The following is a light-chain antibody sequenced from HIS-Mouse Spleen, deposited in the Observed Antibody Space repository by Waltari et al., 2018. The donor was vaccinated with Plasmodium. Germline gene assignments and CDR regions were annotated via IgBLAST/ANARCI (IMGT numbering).Light chain of an antibody. CDR1: SSDVGSYNL. CDR3: CSYAGSSTVV. V-gene: IGLV2-23*01. Sequence: QSALTQPASVSGSPGQSITIPCTGTSSDVGSYNLVSWYQQHPGKAPKLMIYEGSKRPSGVSNRFSGSKSASTSSLTSSELQAEDEAYYYCCSYAGSSTVVFGGGTKLTVL. CDR2: EGS. J-gene: IGLJ2*01.